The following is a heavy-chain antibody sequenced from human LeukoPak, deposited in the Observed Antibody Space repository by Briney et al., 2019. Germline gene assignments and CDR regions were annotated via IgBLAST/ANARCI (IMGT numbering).Heavy chain of an antibody. CDR2: ISYDGSHK. CDR1: GFTFSSHA. Sequence: GGSLRLSCAASGFTFSSHALHWVRQAPGKGLEWVAVISYDGSHKYYADSVKGRFTISRDNSKNTLYLQMNSLRAEDTAVYYCARDSPDYSIGYYYYGMDVWGQGTTVTVSS. J-gene: IGHJ6*02. V-gene: IGHV3-30*04. D-gene: IGHD4-11*01. CDR3: ARDSPDYSIGYYYYGMDV.